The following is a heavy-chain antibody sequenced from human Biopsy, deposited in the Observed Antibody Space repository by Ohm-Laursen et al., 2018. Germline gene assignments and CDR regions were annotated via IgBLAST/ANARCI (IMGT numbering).Heavy chain of an antibody. CDR3: ATTTMDTSGWFGNYFDS. V-gene: IGHV4-59*07. CDR2: IDYRGST. Sequence: SDTLSLTWTVSSGSISSYYWSWIRQPPGKGLEWIGYIDYRGSTKYNSSLRSRVTMSIDTSRNQFSLKLSSVTAADTAVYYCATTTMDTSGWFGNYFDSWGQGTLVTVSA. D-gene: IGHD6-19*01. J-gene: IGHJ4*02. CDR1: SGSISSYY.